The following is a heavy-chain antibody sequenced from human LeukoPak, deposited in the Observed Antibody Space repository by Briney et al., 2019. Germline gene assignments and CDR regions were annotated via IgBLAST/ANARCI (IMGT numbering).Heavy chain of an antibody. V-gene: IGHV3-73*01. CDR1: GFIFSDSA. D-gene: IGHD5-24*01. J-gene: IGHJ4*02. CDR3: TRASRDGYNAPYDY. Sequence: GGSLRLSCAASGFIFSDSAMHWVRQASGKGLKWVGRIRSKANSYSTAYAASLEGRFTVSRDESKNTAYLQMNSLKTEDTAVYYCTRASRDGYNAPYDYWGQGTLVTVSS. CDR2: IRSKANSYST.